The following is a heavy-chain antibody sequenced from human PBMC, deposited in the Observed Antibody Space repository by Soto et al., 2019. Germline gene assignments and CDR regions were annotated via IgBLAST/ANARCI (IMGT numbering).Heavy chain of an antibody. D-gene: IGHD1-26*01. Sequence: SVKVSCKASGGTFSSYAISWVRQAPGQGLEWMGGIIPIFGTANYAQQFQGRVPITADESTSTAYMELSSLRSEDTAVYYCAPVVGWEAFAYYYFGMDVRGQGTTVTV. V-gene: IGHV1-69*13. J-gene: IGHJ6*02. CDR2: IIPIFGTA. CDR3: APVVGWEAFAYYYFGMDV. CDR1: GGTFSSYA.